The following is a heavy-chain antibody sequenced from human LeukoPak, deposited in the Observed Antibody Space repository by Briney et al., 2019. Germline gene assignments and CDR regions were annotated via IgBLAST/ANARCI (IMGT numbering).Heavy chain of an antibody. CDR2: ITSGSSYI. V-gene: IGHV3-21*01. CDR3: AELGITMIGGV. Sequence: GGSLRLSCAASGFTFSSYNMNWVRQAPGKGLEWVSSITSGSSYIYYADSVKGRFTISRDDAKNSLYLQMNSLRAEDTAVYYCAELGITMIGGVWGKGTTVTISS. CDR1: GFTFSSYN. J-gene: IGHJ6*04. D-gene: IGHD3-10*02.